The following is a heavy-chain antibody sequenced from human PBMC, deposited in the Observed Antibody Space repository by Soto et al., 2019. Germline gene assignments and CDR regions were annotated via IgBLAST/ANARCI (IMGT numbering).Heavy chain of an antibody. Sequence: SVKVSCKASGGTFSSYTISWVRQAPGQGLEWMGRIIPILGIANYAQKFQGRVTITADKSTSTAYMELSSLRSEDTAVYYCASREGYYQALDYWGQGTLVTVSS. CDR1: GGTFSSYT. V-gene: IGHV1-69*02. D-gene: IGHD3-22*01. CDR2: IIPILGIA. J-gene: IGHJ4*02. CDR3: ASREGYYQALDY.